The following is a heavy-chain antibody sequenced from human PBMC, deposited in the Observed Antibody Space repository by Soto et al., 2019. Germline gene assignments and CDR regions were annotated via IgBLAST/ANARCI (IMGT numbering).Heavy chain of an antibody. J-gene: IGHJ6*02. D-gene: IGHD2-15*01. Sequence: GESLKISCQVSGYSFTSYWIGWVRQMPGTGLDWMGLIHPGDSDTRYRPSFQGQVTISADKSISTAYRQWSSLKASDTAMYYCASAYCSGGSGYSAYYYGRHVWGEGSTVTFPS. CDR1: GYSFTSYW. CDR3: ASAYCSGGSGYSAYYYGRHV. CDR2: IHPGDSDT. V-gene: IGHV5-51*01.